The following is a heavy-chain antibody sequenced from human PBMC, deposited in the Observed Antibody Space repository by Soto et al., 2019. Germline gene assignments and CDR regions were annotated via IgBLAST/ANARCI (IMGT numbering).Heavy chain of an antibody. D-gene: IGHD1-7*01. Sequence: PGGSLRLSCAASGFTFGGYAMSWVRQAPGRGLEWVSGISYNGDSTYYADSVKGRFTISRDNSKNTLYLQMNSLRAEDTAVYYCATTRNPNWNYQYYFDYWGQGTLVTVSS. CDR1: GFTFGGYA. J-gene: IGHJ4*02. CDR3: ATTRNPNWNYQYYFDY. CDR2: ISYNGDST. V-gene: IGHV3-23*01.